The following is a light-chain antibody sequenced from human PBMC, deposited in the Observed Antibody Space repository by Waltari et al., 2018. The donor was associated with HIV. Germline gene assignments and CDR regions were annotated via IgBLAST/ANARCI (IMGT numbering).Light chain of an antibody. CDR3: QHYGIPPYT. CDR2: GAS. Sequence: VLTQSPCTLSLSAGERATLSCRASQDISSTYLAWYQHKSGQAPRLLIYGASNRATGIPDRFSGSGSGTDFTLTISRLEPEDFAVYYCQHYGIPPYTFGQGAKLDIK. V-gene: IGKV3-20*01. J-gene: IGKJ2*01. CDR1: QDISSTY.